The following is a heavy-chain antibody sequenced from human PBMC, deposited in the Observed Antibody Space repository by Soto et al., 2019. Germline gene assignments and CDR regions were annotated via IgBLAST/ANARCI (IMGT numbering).Heavy chain of an antibody. CDR3: ARDLVPAAISFYGMDV. CDR2: INPNSGAT. Sequence: ASVKVSCKASGYTFTDYYIHGVRQAPGQGLEWMGWINPNSGATNYAQKFQGRVTMTRDTSISTAYMELSRLRSDDTAVYYCARDLVPAAISFYGMDVWGQGTTVTVSS. V-gene: IGHV1-2*02. J-gene: IGHJ6*02. D-gene: IGHD2-2*01. CDR1: GYTFTDYY.